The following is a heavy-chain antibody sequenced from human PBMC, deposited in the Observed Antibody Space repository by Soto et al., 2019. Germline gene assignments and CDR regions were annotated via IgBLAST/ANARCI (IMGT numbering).Heavy chain of an antibody. J-gene: IGHJ4*02. V-gene: IGHV3-7*01. Sequence: GGSLILSCAASGFTFGSYWMSWVRQAPGKGLEWVANIKQDGSEKYYVDSVKGRFTISRDNAKNSLYLQMNSLRAEDTAVYYCARDLGATYYYGSGSYYRGCYFDYWGQGTLVTVSS. CDR2: IKQDGSEK. CDR3: ARDLGATYYYGSGSYYRGCYFDY. CDR1: GFTFGSYW. D-gene: IGHD3-10*01.